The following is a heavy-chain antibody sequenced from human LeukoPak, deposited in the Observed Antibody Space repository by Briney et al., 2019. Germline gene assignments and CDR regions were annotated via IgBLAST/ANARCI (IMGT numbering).Heavy chain of an antibody. CDR2: IYSSGST. CDR3: ARDPTGITMNY. V-gene: IGHV4-4*07. CDR1: GGAISSYY. Sequence: TETLSLTCTVSGGAISSYYWSWIRQPAGKGLEWIGRIYSSGSTDYNPSLKSRFTMSVDTSKNQFSLKLSSVTAADTAVYYCARDPTGITMNYWGQGTLVTVSS. J-gene: IGHJ4*02. D-gene: IGHD3-22*01.